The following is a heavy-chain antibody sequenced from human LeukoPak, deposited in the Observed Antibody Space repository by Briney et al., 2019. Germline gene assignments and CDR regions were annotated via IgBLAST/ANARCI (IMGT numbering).Heavy chain of an antibody. CDR1: GFTFSSYW. V-gene: IGHV3-7*01. CDR3: ARCGSGTYYYYYGMDV. CDR2: IKQDGSEK. D-gene: IGHD3-10*01. Sequence: GGSLRLSCAASGFTFSSYWMSWVRQAPGKGLEWVANIKQDGSEKYCVDSVKGRFTISRDNGKNSLNLQMNSLRAEDTAVYYCARCGSGTYYYYYGMDVWGQGTTVTVSS. J-gene: IGHJ6*02.